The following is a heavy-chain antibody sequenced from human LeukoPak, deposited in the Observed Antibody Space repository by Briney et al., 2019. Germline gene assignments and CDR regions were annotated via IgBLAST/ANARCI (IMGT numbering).Heavy chain of an antibody. CDR3: ARDSQAVGTDFDY. CDR2: ISSSSTTI. D-gene: IGHD6-13*01. Sequence: GGSLRLSCAASGFTFSSYEMNWVRQAPGKGLEWISYISSSSTTIHYADSVKGRFTISRDNAKNSLYLQMHSLRAEDTAVYYFARDSQAVGTDFDYWGQGTLVTVSS. V-gene: IGHV3-48*03. J-gene: IGHJ4*02. CDR1: GFTFSSYE.